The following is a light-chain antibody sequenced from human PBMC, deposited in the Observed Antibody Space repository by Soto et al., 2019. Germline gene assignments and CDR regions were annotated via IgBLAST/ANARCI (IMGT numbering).Light chain of an antibody. CDR3: SSYTSRSTWV. J-gene: IGLJ3*02. V-gene: IGLV2-14*01. Sequence: QSALTQPASVSGSPGQSITISCTGTSSDVGGYKYVSWYQHHPGKVPKLIIYEVANRPSGVSNRFSGSKSGNTASLTISRLQADDEADYYCSSYTSRSTWVFGGGTKVTVL. CDR1: SSDVGGYKY. CDR2: EVA.